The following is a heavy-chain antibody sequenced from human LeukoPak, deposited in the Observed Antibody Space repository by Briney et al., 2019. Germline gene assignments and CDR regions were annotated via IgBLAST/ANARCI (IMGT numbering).Heavy chain of an antibody. CDR2: IYYSGST. CDR1: GGSISSGGYY. J-gene: IGHJ4*02. Sequence: TLSLTCTVSGGSISSGGYYWSWTRQHPGKGLEWIGYIYYSGSTYYNPSLKSRVTISVDTSKNQFSLKLSSVTAADTAVYYCARCKTYYYDSSGYADFDYWGQGTLVTVSS. D-gene: IGHD3-22*01. CDR3: ARCKTYYYDSSGYADFDY. V-gene: IGHV4-31*03.